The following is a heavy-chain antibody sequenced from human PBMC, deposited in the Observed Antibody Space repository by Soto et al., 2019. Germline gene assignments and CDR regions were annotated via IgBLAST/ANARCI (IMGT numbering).Heavy chain of an antibody. J-gene: IGHJ5*02. D-gene: IGHD2-2*01. CDR1: GFTFSNFG. V-gene: IGHV3-30*18. CDR2: ISYYANNR. CDR3: AKETPPGRYAYIS. Sequence: QVQLVESGGGVVQSGRSLKLSCAASGFTFSNFGMHWVRQAAGKGLEWVAVISYYANNRYYADAVKGRFTISRDNSENILYLQMKSLTVEDTAVYYCAKETPPGRYAYISWGQGTLVTVSS.